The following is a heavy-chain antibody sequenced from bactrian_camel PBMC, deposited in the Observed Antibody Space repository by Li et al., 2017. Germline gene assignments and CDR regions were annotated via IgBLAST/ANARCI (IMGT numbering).Heavy chain of an antibody. V-gene: IGHV3S61*01. Sequence: HVQLVESGGALVQAGGSLRLSCTISGLTFDDYAVGWFRQAPGKEREGVSGIDWSTSLRYYYNAVKGRCTISKYNAKNTVYLAMNFLKPEDTAVYYCAAAQNRGFRYWGQGTQVTVS. CDR3: AAAQNRGFRY. CDR1: GLTFDDYA. J-gene: IGHJ6*01. CDR2: IDWSTSLR.